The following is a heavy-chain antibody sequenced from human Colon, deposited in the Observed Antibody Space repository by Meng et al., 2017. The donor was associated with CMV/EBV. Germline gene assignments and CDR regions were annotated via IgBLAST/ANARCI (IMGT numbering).Heavy chain of an antibody. V-gene: IGHV1-18*01. J-gene: IGHJ4*02. CDR3: ARDDPGDPLDF. CDR2: IRGHNGDT. CDR1: GYTFNHYG. Sequence: QVQLVQSGAEVKKPGASVMVSCKASGYTFNHYGIAWVRQAPGQGLEWMGYIRGHNGDTSYAQKDQGRLTLTTDAARNTAYMELTSLTYDDTAVYYCARDDPGDPLDFWGQGTLVTVSS. D-gene: IGHD3-16*01.